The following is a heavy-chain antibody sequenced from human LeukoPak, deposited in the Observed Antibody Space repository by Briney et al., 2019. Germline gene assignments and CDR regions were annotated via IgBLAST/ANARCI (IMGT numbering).Heavy chain of an antibody. CDR1: GYTFTGYY. Sequence: ASVKVSCKASGYTFTGYYMHWVRQAPGQGLEWMGWINPNSGATNYAQKFQGRVTMTRDTSISTAYMELSRLRSDDTAVYYCARVLCVVGLPRAYCGGSGVRDAFDIWGQGTMVTASP. CDR2: INPNSGAT. J-gene: IGHJ3*02. D-gene: IGHD2-21*01. CDR3: ARVLCVVGLPRAYCGGSGVRDAFDI. V-gene: IGHV1-2*02.